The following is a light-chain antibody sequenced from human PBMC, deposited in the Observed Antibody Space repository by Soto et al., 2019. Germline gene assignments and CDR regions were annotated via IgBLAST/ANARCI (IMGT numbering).Light chain of an antibody. CDR3: LQDYNYPLT. V-gene: IGKV1-8*01. J-gene: IGKJ4*01. Sequence: IQVPQSTSSFSASTGHRVTITCRASQGISSYLAWYQQKPGKAPKLLIYAASSLQSGVPSRFSGSGSVTDFTLTISSLQPEDFATYYCLQDYNYPLTFGGGTMVDI. CDR2: AAS. CDR1: QGISSY.